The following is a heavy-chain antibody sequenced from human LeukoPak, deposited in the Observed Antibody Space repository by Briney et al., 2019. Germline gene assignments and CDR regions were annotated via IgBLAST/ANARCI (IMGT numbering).Heavy chain of an antibody. CDR1: GFTFSSYS. D-gene: IGHD2-2*01. Sequence: PGGSLRLSCAASGFTFSSYSMNWVRQVPGKGLEWVSSISSSSSYIYYADSVKGRFTISRDNAKNSLYLQMNSLRAEDTAVYYSVFLGYCSSTSCSRPVWGKGTTVTVSS. CDR2: ISSSSSYI. V-gene: IGHV3-21*01. CDR3: VFLGYCSSTSCSRPV. J-gene: IGHJ6*04.